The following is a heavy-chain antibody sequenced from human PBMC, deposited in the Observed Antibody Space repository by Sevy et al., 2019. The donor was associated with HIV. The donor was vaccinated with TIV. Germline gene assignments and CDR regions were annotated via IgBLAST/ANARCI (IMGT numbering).Heavy chain of an antibody. J-gene: IGHJ4*02. V-gene: IGHV3-48*02. CDR2: ISSSSSII. Sequence: GGSLRLSCAASGFTFSSYSMNWVRQAPGKGLEWVSYISSSSSIIYYADSVKGRFTISRENAKNSLYLQMNSLRDEDTAVYYCATLIVGATNYWGQGTLVTVSS. CDR1: GFTFSSYS. CDR3: ATLIVGATNY. D-gene: IGHD1-26*01.